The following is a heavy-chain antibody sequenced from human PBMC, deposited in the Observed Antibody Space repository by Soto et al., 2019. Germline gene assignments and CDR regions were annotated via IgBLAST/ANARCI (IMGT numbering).Heavy chain of an antibody. CDR2: IYYSGST. J-gene: IGHJ5*02. D-gene: IGHD7-27*01. V-gene: IGHV4-59*01. Sequence: NPSETLSLTCTVSGGSISSYYWSWIRQPPGKGLEWIGYIYYSGSTNYNPSLKSRVTISVDTSKNQFSLKLSSVTAADTAVYYCARARNWGIFWFDPWGQGTLVTVSS. CDR3: ARARNWGIFWFDP. CDR1: GGSISSYY.